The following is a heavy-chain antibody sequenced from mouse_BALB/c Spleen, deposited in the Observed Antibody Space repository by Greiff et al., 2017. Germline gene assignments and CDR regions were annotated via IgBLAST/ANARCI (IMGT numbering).Heavy chain of an antibody. CDR2: IDPFNGGT. D-gene: IGHD1-2*01. CDR3: ARRGYYGSLFDY. CDR1: GYSFTSYY. Sequence: VQLQQSGPELMKPGASVKISCKASGYSFTSYYMHWVKQSHGKSLEWIGYIDPFNGGTSYNQKFKGKATLTVDKSSSTAYMHLSSLTSEDSAVYYCARRGYYGSLFDYWGQGTTLTVSS. J-gene: IGHJ2*01. V-gene: IGHV1S135*01.